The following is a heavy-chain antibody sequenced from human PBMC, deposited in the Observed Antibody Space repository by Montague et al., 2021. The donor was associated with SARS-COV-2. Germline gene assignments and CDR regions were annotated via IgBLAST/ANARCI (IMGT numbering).Heavy chain of an antibody. D-gene: IGHD3-9*01. J-gene: IGHJ3*02. CDR2: TYYRSKWDS. CDR3: ASSGITLTGLDAFDI. CDR1: GDSVSSKSVA. Sequence: CAISGDSVSSKSVAWNWIRQSPSRGLEWLGRTYYRSKWDSDYAEXVKRRLVITPDTPKNQVSLQLNSVIPEDTAVYFCASSGITLTGLDAFDIWGQGTMVTVSS. V-gene: IGHV6-1*01.